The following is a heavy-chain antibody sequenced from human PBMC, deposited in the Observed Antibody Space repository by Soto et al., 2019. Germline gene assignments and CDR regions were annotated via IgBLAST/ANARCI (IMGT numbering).Heavy chain of an antibody. D-gene: IGHD6-13*01. J-gene: IGHJ5*02. CDR2: ISHTDILT. Sequence: EVQLAESGGDLVQPGGSLRLSCVGSGFTFSYYEMNWVRQAPGKGLERVAFISHTDILTHYPDSVKGRFTISRDNAKNSLYLQMTSLRVEDTGVYYCARDTGRASADLWGQGTLVSVSS. CDR3: ARDTGRASADL. V-gene: IGHV3-48*03. CDR1: GFTFSYYE.